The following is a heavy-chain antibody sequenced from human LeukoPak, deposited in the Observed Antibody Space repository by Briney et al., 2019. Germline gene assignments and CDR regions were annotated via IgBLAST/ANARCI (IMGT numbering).Heavy chain of an antibody. CDR2: ISGSGRST. CDR1: GFTFNNYA. J-gene: IGHJ4*02. D-gene: IGHD2-21*02. Sequence: PGGFLRLSCAASGFTFNNYAMSWVRQAPGKGLEWVSAISGSGRSTHYADFVKGRFTISRDNSKNTLYLQMNSLRAEDTAVYYCAKGMTALVVYFDYWGQGTLVTVSS. V-gene: IGHV3-23*01. CDR3: AKGMTALVVYFDY.